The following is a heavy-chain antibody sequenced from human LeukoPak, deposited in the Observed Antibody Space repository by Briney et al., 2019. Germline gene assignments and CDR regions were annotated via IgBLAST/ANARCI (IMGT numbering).Heavy chain of an antibody. D-gene: IGHD3-22*01. V-gene: IGHV1-24*01. CDR3: ATDRWADYYDSSGYYSTGYYFDY. Sequence: ASVKVSCKVSGYTLTELSMHWVRQAPGKGLEWVGGFDPEDGETIYAQKFQGRVTMTEDTSTDTAYMELSSLRSEDTAVYYCATDRWADYYDSSGYYSTGYYFDYWGQGTLVTVSS. J-gene: IGHJ4*02. CDR1: GYTLTELS. CDR2: FDPEDGET.